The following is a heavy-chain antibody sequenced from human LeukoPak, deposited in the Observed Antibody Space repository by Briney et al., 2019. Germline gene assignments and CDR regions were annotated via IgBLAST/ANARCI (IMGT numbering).Heavy chain of an antibody. V-gene: IGHV3-33*01. D-gene: IGHD6-19*01. CDR3: ARDISTYSSGPDY. CDR1: GFTFSNYG. CDR2: IWYDGSKK. J-gene: IGHJ4*02. Sequence: GGSLRLSCAASGFTFSNYGMHWVRQAPGKGREWVALIWYDGSKKYDADSVKGRFTISRDNSKNTLYVQMNSLRAEDTAVYYCARDISTYSSGPDYWGQGTLVTVSS.